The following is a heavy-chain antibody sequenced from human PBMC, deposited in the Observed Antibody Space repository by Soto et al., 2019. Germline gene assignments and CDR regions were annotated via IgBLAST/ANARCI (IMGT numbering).Heavy chain of an antibody. CDR2: IYYSGST. J-gene: IGHJ5*02. Sequence: QLLESGPGLVKPSETLSLTCTVSGGSISSSSYYWGWIRQPPGKGLEWIGSIYYSGSTYYNPSLKSRVTISVDTSKNQFSLKLSSVTAADTAVYYCARHYYDSSGFYVNNWFDPWGQGTLVTVSS. D-gene: IGHD3-22*01. CDR3: ARHYYDSSGFYVNNWFDP. CDR1: GGSISSSSYY. V-gene: IGHV4-39*01.